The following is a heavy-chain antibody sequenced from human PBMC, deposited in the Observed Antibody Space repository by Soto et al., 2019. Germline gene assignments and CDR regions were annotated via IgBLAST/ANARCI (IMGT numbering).Heavy chain of an antibody. D-gene: IGHD1-26*01. V-gene: IGHV1-58*01. J-gene: IGHJ6*02. CDR2: IVVGSGNT. Sequence: GASVKVSCKASGFTFTSSAVQWVRQARGQRLEWKGWIVVGSGNTNYAQKFQERVTITRDMSTSTAYMELSSLRSEDTAVYYCAADIGFQGIPVGATAPDYYYGMDVWGQGTTVTVSS. CDR1: GFTFTSSA. CDR3: AADIGFQGIPVGATAPDYYYGMDV.